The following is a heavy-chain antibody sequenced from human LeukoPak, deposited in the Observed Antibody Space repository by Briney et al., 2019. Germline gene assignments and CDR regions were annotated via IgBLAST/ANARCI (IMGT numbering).Heavy chain of an antibody. D-gene: IGHD2-2*01. CDR3: ARPSPYCTSITCYLDY. V-gene: IGHV4-61*05. Sequence: SETLSLTCAVSGGSISSGGYSWDWIRQPPGKGLEWIGYIYYSGSTNYNPSLKSRVTISVDTSKNQFSLKLSSVTAADTAVYYCARPSPYCTSITCYLDYWGQGTLVTVSS. CDR1: GGSISSGGYS. J-gene: IGHJ4*02. CDR2: IYYSGST.